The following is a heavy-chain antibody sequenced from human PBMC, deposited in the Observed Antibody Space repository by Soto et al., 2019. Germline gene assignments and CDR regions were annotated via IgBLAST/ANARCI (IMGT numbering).Heavy chain of an antibody. D-gene: IGHD3-22*01. V-gene: IGHV3-15*07. CDR1: GFTFSNAW. CDR2: VKSKNDGGTT. CDR3: TTDSYITSIIVRFDY. Sequence: GGSLRLSCAASGFTFSNAWINWVRQAPGKGLEWVGRVKSKNDGGTTDFAAPVKDRFAISRDDSKNMVYLEMNSLQTEDTAINYCTTDSYITSIIVRFDYWGHGTLVTVSS. J-gene: IGHJ4*01.